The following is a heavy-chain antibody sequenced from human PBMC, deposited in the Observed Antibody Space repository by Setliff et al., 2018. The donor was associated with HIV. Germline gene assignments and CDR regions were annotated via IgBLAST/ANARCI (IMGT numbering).Heavy chain of an antibody. J-gene: IGHJ4*02. V-gene: IGHV3-23*01. CDR1: GFTFSTYT. CDR2: ISFSIDGT. CDR3: AKGSGFHDY. D-gene: IGHD6-19*01. Sequence: GGSLRLSCAASGFTFSTYTMSWVRQAPGKGLEWVSTISFSIDGTYYADSVEGRFTISRDTSTNTLYLRMHSLRADDTAVYYCAKGSGFHDYWGQGTRVTVSS.